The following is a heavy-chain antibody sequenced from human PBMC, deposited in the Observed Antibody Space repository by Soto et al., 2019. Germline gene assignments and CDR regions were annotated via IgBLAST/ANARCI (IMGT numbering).Heavy chain of an antibody. CDR3: AKDMYSGYDWGEYYYYGMDV. Sequence: GVLRLSCAASGFTFSSYAMSWVRQAPGKGLEWVSAISGSGGSTYYADSVKGRFTISRDNSKNTLYLQMNSLRAEDTAVYYCAKDMYSGYDWGEYYYYGMDVWGQGTTVTVSS. CDR2: ISGSGGST. D-gene: IGHD5-12*01. V-gene: IGHV3-23*01. J-gene: IGHJ6*02. CDR1: GFTFSSYA.